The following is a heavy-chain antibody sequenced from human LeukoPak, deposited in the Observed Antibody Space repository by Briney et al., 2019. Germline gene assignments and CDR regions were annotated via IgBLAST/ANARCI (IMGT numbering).Heavy chain of an antibody. CDR3: AKDLVSSSSNGLDY. D-gene: IGHD6-6*01. V-gene: IGHV3-23*01. J-gene: IGHJ4*02. CDR2: ISGSGGST. Sequence: GGSLRLSCAASGFTFSSYAMSWVRQAPGKGLEWVSAISGSGGSTYYADSVKGRFTISRDNSKNTLYLQMNSLRAEDTAVYYCAKDLVSSSSNGLDYWGQGTLVTVSS. CDR1: GFTFSSYA.